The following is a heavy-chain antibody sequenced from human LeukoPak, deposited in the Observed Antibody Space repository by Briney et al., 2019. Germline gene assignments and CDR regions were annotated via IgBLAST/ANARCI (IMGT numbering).Heavy chain of an antibody. Sequence: GGSLRLSCAASGFTFSSYDMHWVRLTTGKGLEWVSAIDTAGYTYYPGSVKGRFTISRENAKNSLYLQMNSLRAGDTAVYYCARVGEGGKGFDCWGQGTLVTVSS. J-gene: IGHJ4*02. CDR3: ARVGEGGKGFDC. D-gene: IGHD4-23*01. CDR2: IDTAGYT. CDR1: GFTFSSYD. V-gene: IGHV3-13*01.